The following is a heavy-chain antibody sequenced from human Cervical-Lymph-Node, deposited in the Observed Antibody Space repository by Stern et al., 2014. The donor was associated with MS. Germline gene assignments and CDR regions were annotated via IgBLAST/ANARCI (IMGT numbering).Heavy chain of an antibody. CDR1: AYTITDYY. J-gene: IGHJ4*02. D-gene: IGHD3-10*01. CDR2: INPNSGGT. V-gene: IGHV1-2*02. Sequence: QVQLVQSGAEVKKPGASVKVSCKASAYTITDYYRHWVRQAPGQGLEWMGWINPNSGGTYSAQKFQSRLTMTRDTSISTAYMELSSLRSDDTAVYYCARGGGYSYSTLDYWGQGTQVTVSS. CDR3: ARGGGYSYSTLDY.